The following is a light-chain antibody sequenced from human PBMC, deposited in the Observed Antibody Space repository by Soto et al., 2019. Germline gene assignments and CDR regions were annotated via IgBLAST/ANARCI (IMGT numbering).Light chain of an antibody. J-gene: IGKJ1*01. V-gene: IGKV3-20*01. CDR3: HQYASSPWT. CDR1: QSVSSTY. CDR2: DAS. Sequence: EIVLTQSPGTLSLSPGERATLSCRASQSVSSTYLAWYQQKPGQAPRLLIYDASTRAAGIPDRFSGGRSGTACSRTISRLEAADFAVYCWHQYASSPWTFGQGAKVEIK.